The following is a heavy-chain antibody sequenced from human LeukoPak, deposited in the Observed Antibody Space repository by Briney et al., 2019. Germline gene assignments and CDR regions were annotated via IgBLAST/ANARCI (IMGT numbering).Heavy chain of an antibody. Sequence: GGSLRLSCAASGFTFSSYSMKWVRQAPGKGLEWVSSISSSSSYIYYADSVKGRFTISRDNAKNSLYLQMNSPRAEDTAVYYCARHGYNGDDYWGQGTLVTVSS. D-gene: IGHD5-24*01. CDR3: ARHGYNGDDY. CDR2: ISSSSSYI. V-gene: IGHV3-21*01. CDR1: GFTFSSYS. J-gene: IGHJ4*02.